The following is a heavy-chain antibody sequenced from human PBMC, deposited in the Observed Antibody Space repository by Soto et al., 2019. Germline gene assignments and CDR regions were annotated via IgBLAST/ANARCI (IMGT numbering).Heavy chain of an antibody. Sequence: ASVKVSCKASGYTFTSYGISWVRQAPGQGLEWMGWISAYNGNTNYAQKLQGRVTMTTDTSTSTAYMELRSLRSDDTAVYYCARDRDYDFWSGYYSGVSWFDPWGQGTLVTVSS. CDR3: ARDRDYDFWSGYYSGVSWFDP. CDR1: GYTFTSYG. J-gene: IGHJ5*02. CDR2: ISAYNGNT. V-gene: IGHV1-18*01. D-gene: IGHD3-3*01.